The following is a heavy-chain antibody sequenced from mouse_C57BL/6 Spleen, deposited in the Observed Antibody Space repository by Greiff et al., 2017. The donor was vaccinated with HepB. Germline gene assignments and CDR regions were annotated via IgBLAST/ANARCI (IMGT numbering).Heavy chain of an antibody. V-gene: IGHV1-26*01. D-gene: IGHD2-1*01. Sequence: EVQLQQSGPELVKPGASVKISCKASGYTFTDYYMNWVKQSHGKSLEWIGDINPNNGGTSYNQKFKGKATLTVDKSSSTAYMELRSLTSEDSAVYYCASNPLPVWGTGTTVTVSS. J-gene: IGHJ1*03. CDR1: GYTFTDYY. CDR3: ASNPLPV. CDR2: INPNNGGT.